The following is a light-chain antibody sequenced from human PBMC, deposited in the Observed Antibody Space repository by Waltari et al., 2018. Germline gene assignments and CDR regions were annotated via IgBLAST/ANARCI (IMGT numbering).Light chain of an antibody. CDR1: GRAIGGSNL. CDR2: EVT. Sequence: QSALTQPASVSGSPGPSITISCTGSGRAIGGSNLVSWYHQHPGKAPKLMIYEVTKRPSGVSIRFSGSKSGNTAALTISGLQAEDEGDYFCCSHAGSETYVVFGGGTKLTVL. V-gene: IGLV2-23*02. CDR3: CSHAGSETYVV. J-gene: IGLJ2*01.